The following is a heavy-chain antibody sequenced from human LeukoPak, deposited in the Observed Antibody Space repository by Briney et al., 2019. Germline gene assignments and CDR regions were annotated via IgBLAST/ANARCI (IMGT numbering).Heavy chain of an antibody. V-gene: IGHV4-38-2*02. D-gene: IGHD6-13*01. CDR1: GYSISSGYY. CDR3: ARRRWGVAAGDY. Sequence: SETLSLTCTVSGYSISSGYYWVWIRQPPGKGLEWIGNIYHSGSTYYNPSLKSRVTISVDTSKNQFSLKLSSVTAADTAVYYCARRRWGVAAGDYWGQGTLVTVSS. J-gene: IGHJ4*02. CDR2: IYHSGST.